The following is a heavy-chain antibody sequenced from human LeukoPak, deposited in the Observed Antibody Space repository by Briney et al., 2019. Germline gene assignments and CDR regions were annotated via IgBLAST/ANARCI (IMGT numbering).Heavy chain of an antibody. CDR3: AKRDSYYGSGSPDAFDI. J-gene: IGHJ3*02. V-gene: IGHV3-30-3*02. CDR1: GFTFSSYA. Sequence: GGSLRLSCAASGFTFSSYAMHWVRQAPGKGLEWVAVISYDGSNKYYADSVKGRFTISRDNSKNTLYLQMNSLRAEDTAVYYCAKRDSYYGSGSPDAFDIWGQGTMVTVSS. D-gene: IGHD3-10*01. CDR2: ISYDGSNK.